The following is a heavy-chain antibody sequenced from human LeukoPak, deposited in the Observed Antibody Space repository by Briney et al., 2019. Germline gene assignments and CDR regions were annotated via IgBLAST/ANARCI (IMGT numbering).Heavy chain of an antibody. J-gene: IGHJ6*03. CDR1: GCTFSSYW. CDR2: IKQDGSEK. Sequence: PGGALRLSCAASGCTFSSYWMSWVRQAPGKGLEGVANIKQDGSEKYYVDSVKGRFTISRDNAKNSLYMQMNSLRAEDTAVYYCTRGGAARNYYYVDVWGKGTTVTVSS. CDR3: TRGGAARNYYYVDV. D-gene: IGHD5-18*01. V-gene: IGHV3-7*01.